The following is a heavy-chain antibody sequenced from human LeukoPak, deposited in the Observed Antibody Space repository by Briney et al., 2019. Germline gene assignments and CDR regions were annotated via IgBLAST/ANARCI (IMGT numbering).Heavy chain of an antibody. CDR2: INPNSGGT. D-gene: IGHD3-22*01. Sequence: ASVKVSCKASGYTFTGYYMHWVRQAPGHGLEWMGRINPNSGGTNFAQKFQGRVTMTRDTSISTAYMELSSSRSDDTAVYYCARGQYDSSGYYFESTFTRWGQGTLVTVSS. J-gene: IGHJ4*02. V-gene: IGHV1-2*06. CDR1: GYTFTGYY. CDR3: ARGQYDSSGYYFESTFTR.